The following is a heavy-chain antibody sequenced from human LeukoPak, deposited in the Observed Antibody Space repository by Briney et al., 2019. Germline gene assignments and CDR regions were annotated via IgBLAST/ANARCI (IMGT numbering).Heavy chain of an antibody. J-gene: IGHJ3*02. CDR3: ARGLNWGYAFDI. D-gene: IGHD7-27*01. Sequence: GGSLRPSCAASGFTFSSYTIHWVRQAPGKGLEWVALISYDGSNNYYADSVKGRFTISRDNSKNTLYLQMNSLIPEDTAVYYCARGLNWGYAFDIWGQGTMVTVSS. V-gene: IGHV3-30-3*01. CDR2: ISYDGSNN. CDR1: GFTFSSYT.